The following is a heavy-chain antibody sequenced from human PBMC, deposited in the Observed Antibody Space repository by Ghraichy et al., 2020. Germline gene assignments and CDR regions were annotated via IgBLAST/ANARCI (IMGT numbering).Heavy chain of an antibody. CDR3: ARDSSAYYFFDY. J-gene: IGHJ4*02. Sequence: SCTVSGGSISSGSYYWSWIRQPAGKGLEWIGHIYTSGSTNYNPSLKSRATMSVDTSMNQFSLKLSFVTAADTGVYYCARDSSAYYFFDYWGQGTLGNVSS. V-gene: IGHV4-61*09. CDR1: GGSISSGSYY. D-gene: IGHD6-19*01. CDR2: IYTSGST.